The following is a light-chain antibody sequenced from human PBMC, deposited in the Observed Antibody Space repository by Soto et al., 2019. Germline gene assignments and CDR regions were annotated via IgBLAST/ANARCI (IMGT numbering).Light chain of an antibody. V-gene: IGKV3-15*01. CDR3: QQYNNWPPWT. CDR1: QSVSSN. Sequence: EIVMTQSPATLSVSPGDRATLSCRASQSVSSNLAWYQQKPGQAPRLLIYGASTRATGIPARFSGSGSGTEFTLTISSLQSEDFAVYNCQQYNNWPPWTFGQGTKVEIK. CDR2: GAS. J-gene: IGKJ1*01.